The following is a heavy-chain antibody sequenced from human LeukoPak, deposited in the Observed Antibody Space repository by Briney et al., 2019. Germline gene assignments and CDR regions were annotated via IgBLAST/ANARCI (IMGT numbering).Heavy chain of an antibody. CDR2: IYHTGRT. CDR1: GGSIIVAAYS. CDR3: ASAMQWLGDFDY. V-gene: IGHV4-30-2*01. Sequence: PSETLSLTCAVSGGSIIVAAYSWSWIRQPPGKGLEWIGYIYHTGRTSYNPSLKSRVTISVDTSKNQFSPKLSSVTAADTAVYYCASAMQWLGDFDYWGQGTLVTVSS. J-gene: IGHJ4*02. D-gene: IGHD6-19*01.